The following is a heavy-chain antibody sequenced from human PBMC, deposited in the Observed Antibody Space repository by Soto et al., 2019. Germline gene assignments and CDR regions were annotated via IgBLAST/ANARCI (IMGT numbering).Heavy chain of an antibody. CDR1: GFTFGSYS. CDR3: ARDGGSSTH. V-gene: IGHV3-21*01. CDR2: ISSSSSYI. Sequence: PGGSLRLSCAPSGFTFGSYSMSWFRQAPGKGLEWVASISSSSSYIYYADSVKGRFTISRDNAKNSLYLQMNSLIDEDTALYYCARDGGSSTHWGQGTLVTVSS. D-gene: IGHD3-16*01. J-gene: IGHJ4*02.